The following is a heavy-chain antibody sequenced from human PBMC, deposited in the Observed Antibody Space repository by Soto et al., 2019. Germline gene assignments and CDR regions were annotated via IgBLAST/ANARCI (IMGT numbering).Heavy chain of an antibody. D-gene: IGHD2-2*01. Sequence: EVQLLESGGGLVQPGGSLSLSCTTSGFMFGNYAMTWFRQAPGKWLEWVSTITGSGGGTYYADSVKGRFTISRDNSKNTLYLQMNSMRAEDTAVYYCARDHCSTTSCYFDSWGQGTLVTVSS. CDR2: ITGSGGGT. CDR3: ARDHCSTTSCYFDS. CDR1: GFMFGNYA. V-gene: IGHV3-23*01. J-gene: IGHJ4*02.